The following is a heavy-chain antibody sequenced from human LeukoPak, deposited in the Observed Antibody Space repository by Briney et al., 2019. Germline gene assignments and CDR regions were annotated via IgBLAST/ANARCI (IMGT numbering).Heavy chain of an antibody. D-gene: IGHD3-16*02. CDR3: ARVMGPLRLGELST. CDR1: GGSISSSSYY. J-gene: IGHJ4*02. Sequence: SETLSLTCTVSGGSISSSSYYWGWIRQPPGKGLEWIGSIYYSGSTYYNPSLKSRVTISVDTSKNQFSLKLSSVTAADTAVYYCARVMGPLRLGELSTWGQGTLVTVSS. CDR2: IYYSGST. V-gene: IGHV4-39*07.